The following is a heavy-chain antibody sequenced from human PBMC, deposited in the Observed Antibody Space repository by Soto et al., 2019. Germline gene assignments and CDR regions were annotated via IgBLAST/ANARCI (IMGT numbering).Heavy chain of an antibody. J-gene: IGHJ6*03. CDR2: IYYSGST. Sequence: PSETLSLTCTVSGGSISSSSYYWGWIRQPPGKGLEWIGSIYYSGSTYYNPSLKSRVTISVDTSKNQFSLKLSPVTAADTAVYYCARRMKINCSGGSCYYYYYMDVWGKGTTVTVSS. D-gene: IGHD2-15*01. CDR3: ARRMKINCSGGSCYYYYYMDV. CDR1: GGSISSSSYY. V-gene: IGHV4-39*01.